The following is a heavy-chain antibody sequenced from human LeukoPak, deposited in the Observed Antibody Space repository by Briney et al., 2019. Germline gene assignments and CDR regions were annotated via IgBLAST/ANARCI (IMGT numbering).Heavy chain of an antibody. J-gene: IGHJ4*02. CDR3: ATKGPNAVASGFDY. CDR1: GFSFSNSW. Sequence: GGSRRLSCAASGFSFSNSWMSWVRQAPGRGLGWVANIKQDGNEKYYVDSVKGRFTISRDNAKNSLYLQMNSLRAEDSAVYYCATKGPNAVASGFDYWGQGTLVTVSS. D-gene: IGHD6-19*01. V-gene: IGHV3-7*01. CDR2: IKQDGNEK.